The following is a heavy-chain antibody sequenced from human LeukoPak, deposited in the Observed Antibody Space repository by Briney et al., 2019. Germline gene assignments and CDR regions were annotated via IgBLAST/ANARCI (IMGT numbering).Heavy chain of an antibody. D-gene: IGHD6-19*01. CDR1: GDSLSSYY. Sequence: PSETLSLTCTVSGDSLSSYYWSWIRQPPGKGLEWIGYISYSGSTNYNPSLKSRVTISIDTSKNQFSLRLSSVTAADTAVYYCGRDSSGWSPLFDYWGQGTLVTVSS. J-gene: IGHJ4*02. CDR2: ISYSGST. V-gene: IGHV4-59*01. CDR3: GRDSSGWSPLFDY.